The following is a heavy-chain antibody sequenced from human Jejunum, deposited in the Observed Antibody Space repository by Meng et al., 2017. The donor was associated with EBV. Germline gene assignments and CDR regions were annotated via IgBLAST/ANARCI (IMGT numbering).Heavy chain of an antibody. J-gene: IGHJ4*02. D-gene: IGHD1-26*01. CDR3: AHKGSGSYPLDY. Sequence: QMHSNESRPTLVKPPPTTTLTSTFSGFSLRANGVGVAWIRQPPGKALEWLAVIYWDDSRLYSPSLRSRLTITKDTSKNQVVLIMTNMDPVDTATYYCAHKGSGSYPLDYWGQGTLVTVSS. CDR1: GFSLRANGVG. V-gene: IGHV2-5*02. CDR2: IYWDDSR.